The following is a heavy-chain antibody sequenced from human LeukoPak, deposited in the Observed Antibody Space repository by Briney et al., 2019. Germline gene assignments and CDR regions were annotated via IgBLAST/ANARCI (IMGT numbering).Heavy chain of an antibody. J-gene: IGHJ5*02. CDR3: ARANSQLSSFWSGYQNWFDP. CDR1: GGTFSSYA. Sequence: ASVKVSCKASGGTFSSYAISWVRQAPGQGLEWMGGIIPIFGTANYAQKFQGRVTITTDESTSTAYMELSSLRSEDTAVYYCARANSQLSSFWSGYQNWFDPWGQGTLVTVSS. V-gene: IGHV1-69*05. CDR2: IIPIFGTA. D-gene: IGHD3-3*01.